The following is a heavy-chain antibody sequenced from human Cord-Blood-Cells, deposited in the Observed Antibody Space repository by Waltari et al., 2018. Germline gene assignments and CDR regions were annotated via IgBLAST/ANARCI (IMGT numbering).Heavy chain of an antibody. V-gene: IGHV4-38-2*01. CDR2: IYHSGST. CDR3: ARAEAARRDNWFDP. D-gene: IGHD6-6*01. CDR1: GYSISSGYY. Sequence: QVQLQESGPGLVKPSKTLSLTCAVSGYSISSGYYWGWIRQPPGKGLEWIGSIYHSGSTYYNPSLKSRVTISVDTSKNQFSLKLSSVTAADTAVYYCARAEAARRDNWFDPWGQGTLVTVSS. J-gene: IGHJ5*02.